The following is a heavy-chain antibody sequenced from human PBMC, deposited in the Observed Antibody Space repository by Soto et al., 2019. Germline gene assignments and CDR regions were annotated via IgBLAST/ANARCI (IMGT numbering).Heavy chain of an antibody. CDR3: AGGSAGDYDFGAFDI. J-gene: IGHJ3*02. Sequence: QVQLVESGGGVVQPGRSLRLSCAASGFTFSSYGMHWVRQAPGKGLEWVAVIWYDGSNKYYADSVKGRFTISRDNSKNPLYLQMNSRRAEDRAVYYCAGGSAGDYDFGAFDIWGQGKMVTVSS. D-gene: IGHD4-17*01. CDR2: IWYDGSNK. CDR1: GFTFSSYG. V-gene: IGHV3-33*01.